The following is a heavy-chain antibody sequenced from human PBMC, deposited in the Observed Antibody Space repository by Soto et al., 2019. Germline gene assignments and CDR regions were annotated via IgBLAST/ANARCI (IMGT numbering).Heavy chain of an antibody. CDR3: ARGGKDGAARVYFDY. Sequence: SEILSLTCAVYGGSFSGYYWSWIRQPPGKGLEWIGEINHSGSTNYNPSLKSRVTISVDTSKNQFSLKLSSVTAADTAVYYCARGGKDGAARVYFDYWGQGTLVTSPQ. CDR1: GGSFSGYY. D-gene: IGHD6-6*01. CDR2: INHSGST. J-gene: IGHJ4*02. V-gene: IGHV4-34*01.